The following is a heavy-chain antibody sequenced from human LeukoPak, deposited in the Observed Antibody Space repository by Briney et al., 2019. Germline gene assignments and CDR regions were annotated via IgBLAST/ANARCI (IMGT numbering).Heavy chain of an antibody. V-gene: IGHV4-34*01. Sequence: SETPSLTCAVYGGSFSGYYWSWIRQPPGKGLEWIGEINHSGSTNYNPSLKSRVTISVDTSKNQFSLKLSSVTAADTAVYYCASLLVDTAMAPRDYWGQGTLVTVSS. J-gene: IGHJ4*02. D-gene: IGHD5-18*01. CDR2: INHSGST. CDR3: ASLLVDTAMAPRDY. CDR1: GGSFSGYY.